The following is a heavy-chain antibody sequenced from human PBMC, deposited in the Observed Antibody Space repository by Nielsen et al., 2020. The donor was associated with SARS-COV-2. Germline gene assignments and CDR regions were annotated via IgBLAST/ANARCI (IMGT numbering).Heavy chain of an antibody. CDR3: AREGQDDSGTERRGMDV. J-gene: IGHJ6*04. CDR1: GYTFSNYW. Sequence: GESLKISCKASGYTFSNYWIGWVRQMPGKGLEWMGIIYPVDSDTRYSPSFQGQVTISTDKSISTAYLQWSSLKASDTGIYYCAREGQDDSGTERRGMDVWGEGTTVTVSS. CDR2: IYPVDSDT. D-gene: IGHD3-10*01. V-gene: IGHV5-51*01.